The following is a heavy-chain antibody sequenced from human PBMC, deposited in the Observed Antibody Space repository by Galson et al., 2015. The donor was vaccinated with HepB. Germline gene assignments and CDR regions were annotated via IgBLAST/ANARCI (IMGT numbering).Heavy chain of an antibody. D-gene: IGHD1/OR15-1a*01. CDR3: ARIEGWNTGTYYYYGMDV. Sequence: SLRLSCAASGFTFSSYGMHWVRQAPGKGLEWVAVIWYDGSNKYYAYSVKGRFTISRDNSKNTLYLQMNSLRAEDTAVYYCARIEGWNTGTYYYYGMDVWGQGTTVTVSS. V-gene: IGHV3-33*01. CDR2: IWYDGSNK. CDR1: GFTFSSYG. J-gene: IGHJ6*02.